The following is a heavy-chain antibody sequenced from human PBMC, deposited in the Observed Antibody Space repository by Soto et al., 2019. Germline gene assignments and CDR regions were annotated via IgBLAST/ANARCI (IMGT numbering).Heavy chain of an antibody. V-gene: IGHV3-74*01. Sequence: GGSLRLSCAASGFTFSSCWMHWVRQAPGKGLVWVSRIDPGGSITAYADSVKGRFTISRDNAKNTLYLQMNGLRGDDTAVYYCARVPTGKYGVWNYWGQGTLVTVSS. D-gene: IGHD2-8*01. CDR3: ARVPTGKYGVWNY. J-gene: IGHJ4*02. CDR2: IDPGGSIT. CDR1: GFTFSSCW.